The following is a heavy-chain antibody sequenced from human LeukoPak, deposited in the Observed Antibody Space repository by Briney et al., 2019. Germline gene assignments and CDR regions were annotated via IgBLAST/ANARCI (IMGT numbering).Heavy chain of an antibody. CDR3: ARDSHYYDSRIYRIDY. CDR1: GFTFSSDG. D-gene: IGHD3-22*01. V-gene: IGHV3-30*02. Sequence: GGSLRLSCAASGFTFSSDGMSWVRQGPGKGLYWVAFIRYEGSDEYCADSVRGRFTISTDNSKNTLYLQMNSLRAEDTAVYYCARDSHYYDSRIYRIDYWAQGPLLPVSS. CDR2: IRYEGSDE. J-gene: IGHJ4*02.